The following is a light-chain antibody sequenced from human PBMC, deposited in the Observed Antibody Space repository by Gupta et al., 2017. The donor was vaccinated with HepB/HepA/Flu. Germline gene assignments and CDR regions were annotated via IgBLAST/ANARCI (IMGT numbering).Light chain of an antibody. Sequence: QSVLTQPPSASGTPGQTVTMSCSGSSSNIGSNKVYWYQPFPGPAPKLFIYKSDKRPSGVPARISGSRSGTSGSLAISGLRAEDEADYYCATWDDNRSAWVFGGGTKLTVL. CDR2: KSD. CDR3: ATWDDNRSAWV. V-gene: IGLV1-47*01. CDR1: SSNIGSNK. J-gene: IGLJ3*02.